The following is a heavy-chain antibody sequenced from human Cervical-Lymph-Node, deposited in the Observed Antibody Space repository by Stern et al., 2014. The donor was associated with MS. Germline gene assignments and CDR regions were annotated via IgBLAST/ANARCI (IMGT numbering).Heavy chain of an antibody. J-gene: IGHJ5*02. Sequence: VQLVESGGGVVQPGRSLRLSCAASGLTFSTYGMHWVRQAPGKGLEWVAVISAEESRKCYGDSVKGRFTISRDTSKHPPSLQMNSLRPEDTAVYYCAKGDNWRRLNPWGQGALVTVSS. CDR3: AKGDNWRRLNP. CDR1: GLTFSTYG. D-gene: IGHD1-20*01. V-gene: IGHV3-30*18. CDR2: ISAEESRK.